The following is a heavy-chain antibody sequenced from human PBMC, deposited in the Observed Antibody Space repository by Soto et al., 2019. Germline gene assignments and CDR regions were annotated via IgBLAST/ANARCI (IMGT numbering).Heavy chain of an antibody. V-gene: IGHV1-46*01. D-gene: IGHD1-1*01. CDR3: ANWKISGGMDV. J-gene: IGHJ6*02. Sequence: GASVKVSCKASGYTFTSYYMHWVRQAPGQGLEWMGIINPSGGSTSYAQKFQGRATMTRDTSTSTVYMELSSLRSEDTAVYYCANWKISGGMDVWGQGTTVTVSS. CDR2: INPSGGST. CDR1: GYTFTSYY.